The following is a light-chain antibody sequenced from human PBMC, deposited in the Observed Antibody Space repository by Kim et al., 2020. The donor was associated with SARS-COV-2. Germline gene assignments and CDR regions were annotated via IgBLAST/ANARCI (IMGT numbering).Light chain of an antibody. CDR1: QIVSSSY. CDR3: QQYGSSPLT. Sequence: SPGERATPSCRASQIVSSSYLAWYQQKPGQAPRLLIYGASSRATGIPDRFSGSGSGTDFTLTISRLEPEDFAVYYCQQYGSSPLTFGGGTKVDIK. CDR2: GAS. J-gene: IGKJ4*01. V-gene: IGKV3-20*01.